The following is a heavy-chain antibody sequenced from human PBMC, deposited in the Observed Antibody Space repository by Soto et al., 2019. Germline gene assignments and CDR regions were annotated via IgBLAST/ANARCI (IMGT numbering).Heavy chain of an antibody. D-gene: IGHD3-22*01. CDR3: ARDADTYYYDSSGYYPAGAFDI. CDR2: IIPIFGTA. Sequence: QVQLVQSGAEVKKPGCSVKVSCKASGGTFSSYAISWVRQAPGQGLEWMGGIIPIFGTANYAQKFQGRVTITADKSTSTAYMELSSLRSEDTAVYYCARDADTYYYDSSGYYPAGAFDIWGQGTMVTVSS. J-gene: IGHJ3*02. V-gene: IGHV1-69*06. CDR1: GGTFSSYA.